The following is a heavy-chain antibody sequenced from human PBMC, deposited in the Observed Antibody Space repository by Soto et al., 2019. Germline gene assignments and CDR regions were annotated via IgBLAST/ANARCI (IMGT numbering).Heavy chain of an antibody. D-gene: IGHD2-15*01. V-gene: IGHV4-61*01. J-gene: IGHJ4*02. CDR1: GGSVSSGSYY. Sequence: SEILSLTCTVSGGSVSSGSYYWSWIRQPPGKGLEWIGYIYYSGSTYYNPSLKSRVTISVDTSKNQFSLKLSSVTAADTAVYYCARHTPAISISDHWGQGTLVTVSS. CDR3: ARHTPAISISDH. CDR2: IYYSGST.